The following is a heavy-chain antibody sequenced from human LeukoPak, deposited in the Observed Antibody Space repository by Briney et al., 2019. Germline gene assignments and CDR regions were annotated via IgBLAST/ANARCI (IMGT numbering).Heavy chain of an antibody. Sequence: GGSLRLSCAASGFTFDDYGMSWVRQAPGKGLEWVSYISSSGSTIYYADSVKGRFTISRDNAKNSLYLQMNSLRAEDTAVYYCARDLAAAGLDYWGQGTLVTVSS. D-gene: IGHD6-13*01. V-gene: IGHV3-11*01. CDR1: GFTFDDYG. CDR2: ISSSGSTI. CDR3: ARDLAAAGLDY. J-gene: IGHJ4*02.